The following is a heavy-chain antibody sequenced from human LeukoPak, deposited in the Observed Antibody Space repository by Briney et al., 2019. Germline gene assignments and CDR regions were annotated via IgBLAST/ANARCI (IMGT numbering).Heavy chain of an antibody. J-gene: IGHJ4*02. CDR3: AREGGSMVRGVRPFYY. Sequence: ASVKVSCKASGYTFTGYYMHWVRQAPGQGLEWMGWINPNSGGTNYAQKFQGWVTMTRDTSISTAYMELSRLRSEDTAVYYCAREGGSMVRGVRPFYYWGQGTRVTVSS. V-gene: IGHV1-2*04. CDR1: GYTFTGYY. D-gene: IGHD3-10*01. CDR2: INPNSGGT.